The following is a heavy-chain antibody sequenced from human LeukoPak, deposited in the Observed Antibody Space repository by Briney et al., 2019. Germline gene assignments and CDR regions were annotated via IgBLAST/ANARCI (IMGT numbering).Heavy chain of an antibody. Sequence: SETLSLTCTVSGGSVSSGSYYWSWIRQPPGKGLERNGYIYYSGSTNYNPSLKSRVTIAIDTSKNQFSLKLSSVTAADTAVYYCARHYEHFDYWGQGTLVTVSS. CDR3: ARHYEHFDY. J-gene: IGHJ4*02. CDR2: IYYSGST. D-gene: IGHD4-17*01. V-gene: IGHV4-61*01. CDR1: GGSVSSGSYY.